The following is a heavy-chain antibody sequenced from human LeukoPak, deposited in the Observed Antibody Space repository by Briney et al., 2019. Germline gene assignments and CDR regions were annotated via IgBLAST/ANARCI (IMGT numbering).Heavy chain of an antibody. CDR2: IGIGGDR. CDR1: GFTFTNYD. CDR3: TRGTRTGENWFDP. D-gene: IGHD7-27*01. Sequence: GGSLRLSCAASGFTFTNYDMHWVRQPTGKGLEWVSSIGIGGDRYYPDSVKGRFTISRGNAQNSLYLQMNSLRAGDTGVCYCTRGTRTGENWFDPWGQGTLVTVSS. J-gene: IGHJ5*02. V-gene: IGHV3-13*04.